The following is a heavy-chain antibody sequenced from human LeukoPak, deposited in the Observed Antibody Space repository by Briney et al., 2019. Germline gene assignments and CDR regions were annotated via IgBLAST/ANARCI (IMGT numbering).Heavy chain of an antibody. D-gene: IGHD3-16*02. CDR2: IYYSGST. J-gene: IGHJ5*02. V-gene: IGHV4-59*01. CDR1: GGSISSYY. CDR3: ARRYYDYVWGSYRQNWFDP. Sequence: SETLSLTCTVSGGSISSYYWSWIRQPPGKGLEWIGYIYYSGSTNYNPSLKSRVTISVGTSKNQFSLKLSSVTAADTAVYYCARRYYDYVWGSYRQNWFDPWGQGTLVTVSS.